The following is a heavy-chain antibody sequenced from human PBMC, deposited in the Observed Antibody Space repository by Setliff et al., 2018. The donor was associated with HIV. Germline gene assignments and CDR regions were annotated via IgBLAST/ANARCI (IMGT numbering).Heavy chain of an antibody. Sequence: GESLKISCQGSGFNFNTDWIVWVRQIPGKGLEWMGSIFPSDSDTRYSPSFQGQVTISADKSISTAYLQWSSLKASDTAMYYCARRMWQQDSKFMYYLDYWGQGTLVTVSS. CDR1: GFNFNTDW. CDR2: IFPSDSDT. J-gene: IGHJ4*02. D-gene: IGHD6-13*01. V-gene: IGHV5-51*01. CDR3: ARRMWQQDSKFMYYLDY.